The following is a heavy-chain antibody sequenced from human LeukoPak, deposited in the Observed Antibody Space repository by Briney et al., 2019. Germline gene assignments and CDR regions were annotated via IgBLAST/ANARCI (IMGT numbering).Heavy chain of an antibody. CDR3: ARHLYGESYYF. CDR2: IFYSGTT. CDR1: GGSISSNSHY. V-gene: IGHV4-39*01. J-gene: IGHJ4*02. Sequence: SETLSLTCTVSGGSISSNSHYWGWIRQTPGKGLEWIGSIFYSGTTYYNPSLKSRVTISIDTSKNQFSLKLSSVTAADTAVYYCARHLYGESYYFWGQGTLVTVSS. D-gene: IGHD1-26*01.